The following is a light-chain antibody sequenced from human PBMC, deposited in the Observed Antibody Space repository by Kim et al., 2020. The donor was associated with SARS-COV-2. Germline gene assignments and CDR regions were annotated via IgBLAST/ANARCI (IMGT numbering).Light chain of an antibody. V-gene: IGKV1-13*02. J-gene: IGKJ4*01. CDR1: QGISSA. CDR2: DAS. CDR3: QQFNSYPLT. Sequence: ASVGDRVTITCRASQGISSALAWYQQKPGKAPHLLIYDASSLESGVPSRFSGSGSGTDFTLTISSLQPEDFATYYCQQFNSYPLTFGGGTKVDIK.